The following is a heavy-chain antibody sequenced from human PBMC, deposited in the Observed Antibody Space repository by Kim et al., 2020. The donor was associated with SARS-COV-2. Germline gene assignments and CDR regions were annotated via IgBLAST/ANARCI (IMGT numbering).Heavy chain of an antibody. D-gene: IGHD1-26*01. CDR2: IYPGDSDT. CDR1: GYSFTSYW. Sequence: GESLKISCKGSGYSFTSYWIGWVRQMPGKGLEWMGIIYPGDSDTRYSPSFQGQVTISADKSISTAYLQWSSLKASDTAMYYCARLIPEWELRGWFDPWGQGTLVTVSS. V-gene: IGHV5-51*01. CDR3: ARLIPEWELRGWFDP. J-gene: IGHJ5*02.